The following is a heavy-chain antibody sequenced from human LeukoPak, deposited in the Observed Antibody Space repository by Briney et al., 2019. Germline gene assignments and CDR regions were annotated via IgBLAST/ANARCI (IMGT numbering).Heavy chain of an antibody. CDR2: ISYDGSNK. D-gene: IGHD3-9*01. V-gene: IGHV3-30-3*01. Sequence: GGSLRLSCAASGFTFSSYAMHWVRQAPGKGLKWVAVISYDGSNKYYADSVKGRFTISRDNSKNTLYLQMNSLRAEDTAVYYCARDEYYDILTGYPDYWGQGTLVTVSS. CDR3: ARDEYYDILTGYPDY. CDR1: GFTFSSYA. J-gene: IGHJ4*02.